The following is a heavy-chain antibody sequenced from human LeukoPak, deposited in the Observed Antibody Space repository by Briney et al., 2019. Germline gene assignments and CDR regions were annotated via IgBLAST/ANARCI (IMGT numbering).Heavy chain of an antibody. CDR3: ATKNSGYDYYYYYYMDV. Sequence: GGSMRLSCAASGFTFSSYGMHWVRQAPGKGLEWVAFIRYDGSNKYYADSVKGRFTISRDNSKNTLYLQMNSLRAEDTAVYYCATKNSGYDYYYYYYMDVWGKGTTVTISS. CDR1: GFTFSSYG. V-gene: IGHV3-30*02. CDR2: IRYDGSNK. J-gene: IGHJ6*03. D-gene: IGHD5-12*01.